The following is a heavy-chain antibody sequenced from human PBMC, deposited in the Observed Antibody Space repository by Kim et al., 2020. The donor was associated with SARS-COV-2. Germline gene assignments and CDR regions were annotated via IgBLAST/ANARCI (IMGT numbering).Heavy chain of an antibody. Sequence: GGSLRLSCAASGFTFSSYSMNWVRQAPGKGLEWVSSISSSSSYIYYADSVKGRFTISRDNAKNSLYLQMNSLRAEDTAVYYCARVGTLVGAKDYWGQGTLVTVSS. D-gene: IGHD1-26*01. J-gene: IGHJ4*02. CDR2: ISSSSSYI. CDR3: ARVGTLVGAKDY. V-gene: IGHV3-21*01. CDR1: GFTFSSYS.